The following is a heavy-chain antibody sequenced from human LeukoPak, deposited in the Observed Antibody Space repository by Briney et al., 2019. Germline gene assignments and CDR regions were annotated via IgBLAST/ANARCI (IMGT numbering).Heavy chain of an antibody. D-gene: IGHD6-19*01. Sequence: AASVKVSCKASGYTFTSYGISWVQQATGQGLEWMGWMSPNSGNTGYAQKFQGRITMTKSTSISTAYMELSDLESEDTAVYYCARTSVAGPGDYWGQGTLVTVSS. V-gene: IGHV1-8*02. J-gene: IGHJ4*02. CDR3: ARTSVAGPGDY. CDR1: GYTFTSYG. CDR2: MSPNSGNT.